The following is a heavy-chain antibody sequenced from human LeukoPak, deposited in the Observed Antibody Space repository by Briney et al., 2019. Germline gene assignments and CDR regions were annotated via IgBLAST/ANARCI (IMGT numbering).Heavy chain of an antibody. Sequence: PSETLSLTCTVSGGSISSGSYYWSWIRQPAGKGLEWIGRIYTSGSTNYNPSLKSRVTISVDTSKNQFSLKLSSVTAADTAVYYCASEGIAAAGTKFPWGQGTLVTVSS. CDR1: GGSISSGSYY. CDR2: IYTSGST. V-gene: IGHV4-61*02. D-gene: IGHD6-13*01. J-gene: IGHJ5*02. CDR3: ASEGIAAAGTKFP.